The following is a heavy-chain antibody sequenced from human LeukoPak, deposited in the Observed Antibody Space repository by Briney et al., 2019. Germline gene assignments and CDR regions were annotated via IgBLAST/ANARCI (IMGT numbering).Heavy chain of an antibody. J-gene: IGHJ5*02. D-gene: IGHD2-21*02. Sequence: SETLSLTCTVSGGSISSYYWSWIRQPPGKGLEWIGYIYYSGSTNYNPSLKRRVTISVDTSKNRFSLKLSSVAAADTAVYYCAREDYCGGDCYSVSWGQGTLVTVSS. CDR2: IYYSGST. CDR1: GGSISSYY. CDR3: AREDYCGGDCYSVS. V-gene: IGHV4-59*01.